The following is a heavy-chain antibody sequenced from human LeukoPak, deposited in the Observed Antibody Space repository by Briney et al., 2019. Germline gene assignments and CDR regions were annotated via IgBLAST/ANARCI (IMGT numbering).Heavy chain of an antibody. CDR3: ARGKVFGVVKYYYYMDV. CDR1: GGSFSGYY. Sequence: SETLSLTCAVYGGSFSGYYWSWIRQPPGKGLEWIGEINHSGSTNYNPSLKSRVTISVDTSRNQFSLKLSSETAADTAVYYCARGKVFGVVKYYYYMDVWGKGTTVTVSS. J-gene: IGHJ6*03. CDR2: INHSGST. D-gene: IGHD3-3*01. V-gene: IGHV4-34*01.